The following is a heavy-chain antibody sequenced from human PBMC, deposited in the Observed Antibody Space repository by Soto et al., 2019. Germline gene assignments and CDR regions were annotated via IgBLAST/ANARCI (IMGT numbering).Heavy chain of an antibody. V-gene: IGHV3-33*01. J-gene: IGHJ4*02. D-gene: IGHD3-10*01. Sequence: QVQLVESGGGVVQPGRSLRLSCAASGFTFSSYGMHWVRQAPGKGLEWVAVIWYDGSNKYYADSVKGRFTISRDNSKNTLYLQMNSLRAEDTAVYYCARDHRRWYYYGSGSPEEIDYWGQGTLVTVSS. CDR1: GFTFSSYG. CDR2: IWYDGSNK. CDR3: ARDHRRWYYYGSGSPEEIDY.